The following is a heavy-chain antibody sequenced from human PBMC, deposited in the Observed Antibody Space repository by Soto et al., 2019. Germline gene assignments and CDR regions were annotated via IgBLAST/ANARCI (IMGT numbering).Heavy chain of an antibody. V-gene: IGHV3-23*01. Sequence: GESLKISCAASGFIFSSYALSWVRQAPGKGLEWVSAISGSGTTTYYADSVKGRFTISRDDSKKTAYLQMNSLESEDTAVYYCSRDDSDWFFNWGRGTLVTVSS. CDR2: ISGSGTTT. J-gene: IGHJ4*02. CDR1: GFIFSSYA. CDR3: SRDDSDWFFN. D-gene: IGHD3-9*01.